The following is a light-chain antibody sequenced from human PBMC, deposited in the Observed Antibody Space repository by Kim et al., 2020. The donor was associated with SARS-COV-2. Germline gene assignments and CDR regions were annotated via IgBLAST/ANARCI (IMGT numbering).Light chain of an antibody. V-gene: IGKV1-NL1*01. CDR1: QGISNS. CDR3: QQYYGTLGT. CDR2: ATS. J-gene: IGKJ1*01. Sequence: ASGGDRFTITCRASQGISNSLAWYQQKPGKAPKLLLYATSRLESGVPSRFSGSGSGTDYTLTISSLQPEDFATYFCQQYYGTLGTFGQGTKVDIK.